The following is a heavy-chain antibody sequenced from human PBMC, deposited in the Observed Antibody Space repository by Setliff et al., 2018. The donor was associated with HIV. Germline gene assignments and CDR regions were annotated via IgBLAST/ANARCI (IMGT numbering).Heavy chain of an antibody. CDR1: GFTFSSYW. CDR3: TTRETLVFGVVLLDY. Sequence: PGGSLRLSCAASGFTFSSYWMSWVRQAPGKGLEWVANIKQDGGEKYYLDSVKGRFTISRDNAKNSLYLQMNSLKTEDTGVYYCTTRETLVFGVVLLDYWGQGTLVTVSS. D-gene: IGHD3-3*01. CDR2: IKQDGGEK. J-gene: IGHJ4*02. V-gene: IGHV3-7*03.